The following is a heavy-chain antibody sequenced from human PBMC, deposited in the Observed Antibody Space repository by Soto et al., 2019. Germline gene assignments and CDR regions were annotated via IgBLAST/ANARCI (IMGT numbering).Heavy chain of an antibody. V-gene: IGHV1-18*01. CDR1: GYTFTSYG. Sequence: QVQLVQSGAEVKKPGASVKVSCKASGYTFTSYGISWVRQAPGQGLEWMGWISAYNGNTNYAQKLQGRVTMTTDTSTGTAYMELRSLRSDDTAVYYCAREELAVVGSLHYYYYYGMDVWGRGTTVTVSS. D-gene: IGHD6-19*01. CDR2: ISAYNGNT. CDR3: AREELAVVGSLHYYYYYGMDV. J-gene: IGHJ6*02.